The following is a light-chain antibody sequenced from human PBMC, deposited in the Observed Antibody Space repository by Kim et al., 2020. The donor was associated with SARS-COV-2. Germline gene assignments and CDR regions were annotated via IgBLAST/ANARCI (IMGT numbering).Light chain of an antibody. V-gene: IGKV1-5*03. CDR1: QSITTW. CDR3: QQYHSYPWT. J-gene: IGKJ1*01. Sequence: ASVRDRVTITGRASQSITTWLAWYQLKPGKVPKLLIYKASNLQSGVPSRFSGSGSETEFTLTISSLQPDDFATYYCQQYHSYPWTFGQGTKVDIK. CDR2: KAS.